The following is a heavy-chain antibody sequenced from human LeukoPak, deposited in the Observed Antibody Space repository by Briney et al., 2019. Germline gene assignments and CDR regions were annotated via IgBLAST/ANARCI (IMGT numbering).Heavy chain of an antibody. D-gene: IGHD4-11*01. CDR3: AKRQGDYSYSTPFDY. CDR1: GFTVSSNY. J-gene: IGHJ4*02. CDR2: IYSGGST. V-gene: IGHV3-66*04. Sequence: AGGSLRLSCAASGFTVSSNYMSWVRQAPGKGLEWVSVIYSGGSTYYADSVKGRFTISRDNSKNTLYLQMNSLRAEDTAVYYCAKRQGDYSYSTPFDYWGQGTLVTVSS.